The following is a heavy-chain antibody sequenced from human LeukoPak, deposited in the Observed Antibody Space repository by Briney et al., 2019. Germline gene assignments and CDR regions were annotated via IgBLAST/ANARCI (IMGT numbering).Heavy chain of an antibody. CDR2: IYYTGST. Sequence: KSSETLSLTCTVSGGSISYYYWTWIRQSPGKGLEWIGQIYYTGSTYYNPSLKRRVTISVDTSRNQFSLNLTSVAAADTAVYYCARGGTYNDILSFDPWAREPWSPSPQ. V-gene: IGHV4-59*01. CDR3: ARGGTYNDILSFDP. J-gene: IGHJ5*02. D-gene: IGHD3-9*01. CDR1: GGSISYYY.